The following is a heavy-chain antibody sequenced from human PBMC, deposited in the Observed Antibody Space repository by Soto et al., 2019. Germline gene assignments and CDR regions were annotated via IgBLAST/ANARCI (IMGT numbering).Heavy chain of an antibody. CDR3: AKGIYGSGSYCY. D-gene: IGHD3-10*01. J-gene: IGHJ4*02. CDR1: GFTFSSYG. Sequence: QVQLVESGGGVVQPGRSLRLSCAASGFTFSSYGMHWVRQAPGKGLEWVAVISYDGSNKYYADSVKGRFTISRDNSKNTLYLQMNSLRAEDTAVYYCAKGIYGSGSYCYWGQGTLVTVSS. CDR2: ISYDGSNK. V-gene: IGHV3-30*18.